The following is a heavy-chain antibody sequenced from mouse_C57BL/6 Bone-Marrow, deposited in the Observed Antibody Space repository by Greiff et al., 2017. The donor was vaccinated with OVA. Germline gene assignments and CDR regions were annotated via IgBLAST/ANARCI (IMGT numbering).Heavy chain of an antibody. V-gene: IGHV5-9-1*02. D-gene: IGHD2-1*01. J-gene: IGHJ2*01. CDR1: GFTFSSYA. Sequence: EVQRVESGEGLVKPGGSLKLSCAASGFTFSSYAMAWVSQTPEKRLEWVAYISSGGDCIYYADTVKGRATFSRDNARNTLYMQLSSLKSEDTAMYYCTRDAVYYGKSDYWGQGTTLTVSS. CDR2: ISSGGDCI. CDR3: TRDAVYYGKSDY.